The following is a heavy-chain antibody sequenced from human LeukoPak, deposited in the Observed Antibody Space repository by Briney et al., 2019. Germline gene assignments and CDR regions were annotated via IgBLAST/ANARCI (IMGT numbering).Heavy chain of an antibody. CDR3: ARGPRGSYSYYYGMDV. D-gene: IGHD1-26*01. CDR1: GDSVSSNSAA. J-gene: IGHJ6*02. V-gene: IGHV6-1*01. Sequence: SQTLSLTCAISGDSVSSNSAAWNWIRQSPSRGLEWLGRTYYRSKWYNDYAVSVKSRVAINPDTSKNQFSLHLNSVTPEDTAVYYCARGPRGSYSYYYGMDVWGQGTTVTVSS. CDR2: TYYRSKWYN.